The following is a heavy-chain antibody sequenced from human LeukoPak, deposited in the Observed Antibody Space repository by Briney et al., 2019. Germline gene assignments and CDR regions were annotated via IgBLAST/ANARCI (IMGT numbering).Heavy chain of an antibody. D-gene: IGHD3-10*01. V-gene: IGHV3-72*01. Sequence: GGSLRLSCAASGFTFSDHYMDWVRQAPGKGLEWVGRTRNKANSYTTEYAASVKGRFTISRDDSKNSLYLQMNSLKTEDTAVYYCATYYYGSGSLWFDPWGQGTLVTASS. CDR1: GFTFSDHY. CDR2: TRNKANSYTT. CDR3: ATYYYGSGSLWFDP. J-gene: IGHJ5*02.